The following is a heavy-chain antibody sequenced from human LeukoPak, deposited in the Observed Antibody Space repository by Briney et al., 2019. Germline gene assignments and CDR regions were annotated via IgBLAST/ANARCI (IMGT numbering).Heavy chain of an antibody. CDR2: IYYSVNT. J-gene: IGHJ4*02. V-gene: IGHV4-39*01. Sequence: SETLSLTCTVSGASISRSSYYWGWIRQSPGKGLEWIGNIYYSVNTYYNPSLKSRVTISVDVSKNQFSLKVSSVTATDTAVYYCARHIANGDYFNYWGQGTLVTVSS. CDR3: ARHIANGDYFNY. CDR1: GASISRSSYY. D-gene: IGHD2-21*01.